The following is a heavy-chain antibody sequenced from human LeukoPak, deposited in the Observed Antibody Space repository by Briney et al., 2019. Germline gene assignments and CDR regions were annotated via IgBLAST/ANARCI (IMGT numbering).Heavy chain of an antibody. V-gene: IGHV3-23*01. CDR1: GVTFSTYA. Sequence: PGGSLRLSYAASGVTFSTYAMAWVRQAPGRGLEWVSAFSNSGETHYADSVKGRFTISRDNSKNTLYLQMNSLRADDTALYYCAKDLRLSVGTSPFDYWGQGTLVTVSS. CDR2: FSNSGET. D-gene: IGHD4-23*01. J-gene: IGHJ4*02. CDR3: AKDLRLSVGTSPFDY.